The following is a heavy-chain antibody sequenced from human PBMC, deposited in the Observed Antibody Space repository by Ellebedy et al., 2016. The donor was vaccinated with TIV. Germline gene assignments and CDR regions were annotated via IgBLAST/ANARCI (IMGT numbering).Heavy chain of an antibody. CDR3: ARDMSYGDYDY. J-gene: IGHJ4*02. Sequence: PRGSLRLSCAASGFTVSSNYMSWVRQAPGKGLEWVSVIYSGGSTYYADSVKGRFTISRDNSKNTLYLQMNSLRAEDTAVYYCARDMSYGDYDYWGQGTLVTVSS. CDR1: GFTVSSNY. CDR2: IYSGGST. V-gene: IGHV3-53*01. D-gene: IGHD4-17*01.